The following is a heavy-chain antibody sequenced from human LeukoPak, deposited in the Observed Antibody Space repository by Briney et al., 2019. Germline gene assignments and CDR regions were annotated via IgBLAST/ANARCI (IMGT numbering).Heavy chain of an antibody. CDR1: GYSISNGYY. V-gene: IGHV4-38-2*02. CDR2: MYHSGIT. D-gene: IGHD5-24*01. J-gene: IGHJ4*02. CDR3: ARRRYNFDY. Sequence: PSETLSLTCTVSGYSISNGYYWGWIRQPPGKGLEWIGHMYHSGITYYNPSLKSRVTISVDTSRNQFSLKLSSVTAADTAVYYCARRRYNFDYWGQGTLVTVSS.